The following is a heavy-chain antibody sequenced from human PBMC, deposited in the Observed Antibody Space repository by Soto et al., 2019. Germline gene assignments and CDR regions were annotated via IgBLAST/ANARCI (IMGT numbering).Heavy chain of an antibody. D-gene: IGHD3-22*01. V-gene: IGHV4-30-2*01. Sequence: SETLSLTCAVSGGSISSGGYSWSWIRQPPGKGLEWIGYIYHSGSTYYNPSLKSRVTISVDRSKNQFSLKLSSVTAADTAVYYCARGLISGYYPRWYYYGMDVWGQGTTVTVSS. CDR1: GGSISSGGYS. CDR2: IYHSGST. CDR3: ARGLISGYYPRWYYYGMDV. J-gene: IGHJ6*02.